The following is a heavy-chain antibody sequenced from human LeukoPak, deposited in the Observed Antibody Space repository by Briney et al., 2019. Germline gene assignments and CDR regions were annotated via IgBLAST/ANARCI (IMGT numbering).Heavy chain of an antibody. V-gene: IGHV1-18*01. CDR3: ARAPREYFFGLYYYYYMDV. CDR1: GYTFTSYG. J-gene: IGHJ6*03. Sequence: ASVKVSCKASGYTFTSYGISWVRQAPGQGLEWMGWISADNGNTNYAQKLQGRVTMTTDTSTSTAYMELRSLRSDDTAVYYCARAPREYFFGLYYYYYMDVWGKGTTVTVSS. D-gene: IGHD3-10*01. CDR2: ISADNGNT.